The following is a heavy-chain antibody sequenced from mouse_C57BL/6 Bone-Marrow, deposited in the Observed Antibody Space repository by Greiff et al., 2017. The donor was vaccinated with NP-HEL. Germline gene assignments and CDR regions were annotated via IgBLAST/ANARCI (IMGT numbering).Heavy chain of an antibody. CDR1: GYTFTSYW. J-gene: IGHJ4*01. D-gene: IGHD2-2*01. Sequence: EVQLQQSGTVLARPGASVKMSCKTSGYTFTSYWMHWVKQRPGQGLEWIGAIYPGNSDTSYNQKFKGKANLTAVPSASTAYMELSSLTNDDSAVYYCTRWFPYAMDDGGQGTSVTVAS. V-gene: IGHV1-5*01. CDR2: IYPGNSDT. CDR3: TRWFPYAMDD.